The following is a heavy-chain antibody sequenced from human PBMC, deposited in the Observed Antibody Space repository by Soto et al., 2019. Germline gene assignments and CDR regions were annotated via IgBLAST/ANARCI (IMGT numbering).Heavy chain of an antibody. CDR2: ISGSGGST. J-gene: IGHJ6*03. Sequence: PGGSLRLSCAASGFTFSSYAMSWVRQAPGKGLEWVSAISGSGGSTYYADSVKGRFTVSRDNSKNTLYLQMNSLRAEDTAVYYCAKAGGSVAVHYYYYYMDVWGKGTTVTVSS. V-gene: IGHV3-23*01. CDR1: GFTFSSYA. CDR3: AKAGGSVAVHYYYYYMDV. D-gene: IGHD6-19*01.